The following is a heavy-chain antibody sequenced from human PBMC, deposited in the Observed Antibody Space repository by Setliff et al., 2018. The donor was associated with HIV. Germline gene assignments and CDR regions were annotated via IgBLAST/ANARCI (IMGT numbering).Heavy chain of an antibody. J-gene: IGHJ5*02. D-gene: IGHD2-2*01. CDR1: GYVFTDYD. CDR3: ARGLGSTRFDP. V-gene: IGHV1-18*01. Sequence: ASVKVSCTASGYVFTDYDIFWVRQAPGRGLEWIGWISGNNANTNYAQKLQGRVTMTTDTSTSTAYMELRSLRSDDTAVYYCARGLGSTRFDPWGQGTLVTVSS. CDR2: ISGNNANT.